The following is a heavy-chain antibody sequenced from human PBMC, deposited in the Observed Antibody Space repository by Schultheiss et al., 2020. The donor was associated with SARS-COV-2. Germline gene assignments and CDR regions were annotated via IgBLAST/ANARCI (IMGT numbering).Heavy chain of an antibody. CDR1: GGTFSGYY. CDR2: INHSGST. Sequence: SETLSLTCAVYGGTFSGYYWSWIRQPPGKGLEWIGEINHSGSTNYNPSLKSRVTISVDTSKNQFSLKLSSVTAADTAVYYCARDWGNWGQGTLVTVSS. J-gene: IGHJ4*02. CDR3: ARDWGN. D-gene: IGHD3-16*01. V-gene: IGHV4-34*01.